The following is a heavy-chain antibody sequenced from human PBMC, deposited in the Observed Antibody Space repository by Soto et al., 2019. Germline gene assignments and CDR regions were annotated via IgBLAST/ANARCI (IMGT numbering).Heavy chain of an antibody. CDR2: IYYSGST. CDR3: ARGLEWAGYDAFDI. J-gene: IGHJ3*02. V-gene: IGHV4-59*01. Sequence: SETLSLTCTVSGGSISSYYWSWIRQPPGEGLEWIGYIYYSGSTNYNPSLKSRVTISLDTSKNQFSLRLNSVTAADTAVYYCARGLEWAGYDAFDIWGQGTMVTVSS. CDR1: GGSISSYY. D-gene: IGHD1-26*01.